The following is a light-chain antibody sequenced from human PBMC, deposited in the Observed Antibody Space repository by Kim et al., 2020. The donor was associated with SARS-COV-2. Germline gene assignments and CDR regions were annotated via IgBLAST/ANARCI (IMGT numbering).Light chain of an antibody. J-gene: IGLJ3*02. CDR2: DVT. CDR3: SSYTSSKTWV. V-gene: IGLV2-14*03. Sequence: GQGFTISCTGRNSDIGGYNYVSWYQQHPGKAPKLIIYDVTKRPSGVSDRFSGSKSGNTASLIISGLQADDEADYYCSSYTSSKTWVFGGGTQLTVL. CDR1: NSDIGGYNY.